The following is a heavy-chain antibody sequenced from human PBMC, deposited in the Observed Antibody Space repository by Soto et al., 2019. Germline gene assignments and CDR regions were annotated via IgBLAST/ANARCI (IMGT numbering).Heavy chain of an antibody. CDR3: VKDRHPDGIWSFDF. CDR1: GFTFNTYT. CDR2: IGAGGDS. Sequence: GGSLRLSCAASGFTFNTYTMNWVRQAPGKGLEWVSGIGAGGDSYYADSVKGRFAISRDNSENTLYLQMNSLRAEDTAIYYCVKDRHPDGIWSFDFSGQGTLVTVSS. J-gene: IGHJ4*02. V-gene: IGHV3-23*01. D-gene: IGHD3-3*01.